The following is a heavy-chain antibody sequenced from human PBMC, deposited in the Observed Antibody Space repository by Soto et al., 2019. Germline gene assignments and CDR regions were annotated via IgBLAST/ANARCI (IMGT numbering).Heavy chain of an antibody. V-gene: IGHV3-15*07. J-gene: IGHJ6*02. CDR1: SVSNAW. Sequence: SVSNAWMNWVRQAPGKGLEWVGRIKSKTDGGTTDYAAPVKGRFTISRDDSKNTLYLQMNRLKTEDTAVYYCPLPPSYGMDVWGQGTTVTVSS. CDR2: IKSKTDGGTT. CDR3: PLPPSYGMDV.